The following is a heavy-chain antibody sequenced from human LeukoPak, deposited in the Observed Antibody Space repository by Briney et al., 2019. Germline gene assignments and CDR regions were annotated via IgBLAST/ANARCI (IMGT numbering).Heavy chain of an antibody. CDR3: VRDQYFYDNGRTYFYFDD. V-gene: IGHV1-18*01. CDR2: ISAFNGET. D-gene: IGHD3-22*01. CDR1: GYTFTSHG. J-gene: IGHJ4*02. Sequence: GASVKVSCKTYGYTFTSHGISWVRQAPGQGLEWMGWISAFNGETHYAQNLQGRVTMTRDTSINTAYMELSSLRSEDTAVYYCVRDQYFYDNGRTYFYFDDWGQGTLVAVSS.